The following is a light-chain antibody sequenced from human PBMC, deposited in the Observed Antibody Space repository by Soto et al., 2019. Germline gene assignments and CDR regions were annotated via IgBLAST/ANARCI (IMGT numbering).Light chain of an antibody. CDR2: AAS. CDR1: QGSRND. Sequence: ATQMTQSPSSLSGSVGDRGTISSGASQGSRNDLGWYQQKPGKAPKLLIYAASSLQSGVPSRFSGSGSGTDFTLTIRSLQPEDFATYYCQQSYSTPLTFGGGTKVDIK. CDR3: QQSYSTPLT. J-gene: IGKJ4*01. V-gene: IGKV1-6*01.